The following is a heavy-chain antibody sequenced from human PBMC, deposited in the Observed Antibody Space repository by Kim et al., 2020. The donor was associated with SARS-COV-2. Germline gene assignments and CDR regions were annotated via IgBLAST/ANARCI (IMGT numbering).Heavy chain of an antibody. J-gene: IGHJ6*03. V-gene: IGHV1-69*04. D-gene: IGHD3-10*01. CDR2: IIPILGIA. CDR3: ARDFIPHGSGSYYNVYYYYYYMDV. Sequence: SVKVSCKASGGTFSSYAISWVRQAPGQGLEWMGRIIPILGIANYAQKFQGRVTITADKSTSTAYMELSSLRSEDTAVYYCARDFIPHGSGSYYNVYYYYYYMDVWGKGTTVTVSS. CDR1: GGTFSSYA.